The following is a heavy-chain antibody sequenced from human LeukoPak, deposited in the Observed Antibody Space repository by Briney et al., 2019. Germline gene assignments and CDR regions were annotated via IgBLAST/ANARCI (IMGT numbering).Heavy chain of an antibody. J-gene: IGHJ6*02. CDR1: GYTFTSYD. D-gene: IGHD2-21*02. CDR2: MNPNSGNT. V-gene: IGHV1-8*01. CDR3: ARDLGAYCGGDCYSSYYGMDV. Sequence: GASVKVSCKASGYTFTSYDINWVRQATGQGLEWMGWMNPNSGNTGYVQKFQGRVTMTRNTSISSAYTELSSLTSEDTAVYYCARDLGAYCGGDCYSSYYGMDVWGQGTTVTVSS.